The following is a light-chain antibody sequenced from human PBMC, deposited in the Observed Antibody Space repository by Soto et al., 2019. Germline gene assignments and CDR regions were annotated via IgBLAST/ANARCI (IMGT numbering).Light chain of an antibody. V-gene: IGLV2-11*01. CDR3: CSYAGSYTFV. J-gene: IGLJ1*01. CDR2: DVS. CDR1: SSDVGGYNY. Sequence: VLTQPRSVSGSPGQSVTISCTGTSSDVGGYNYVSWYQQHPGKAPKLMIYDVSKRPSGVPDRFSGSKSGNTASLTISGLQAEDEADYHCCSYAGSYTFVFGTGTKVTVL.